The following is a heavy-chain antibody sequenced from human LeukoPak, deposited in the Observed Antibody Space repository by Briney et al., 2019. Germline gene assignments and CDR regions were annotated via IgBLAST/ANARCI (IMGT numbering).Heavy chain of an antibody. CDR3: AKHLSPPSIDYVWGTYRPFDY. CDR2: ISGSGGST. D-gene: IGHD3-16*02. CDR1: GFTFSSYG. J-gene: IGHJ4*02. Sequence: GGSLRLSCAASGFTFSSYGMSWVRQAPGKGLEWVSGISGSGGSTYYADSVKGRFTISRDNSKKTLYMQMNRLRDEDTAVYNCAKHLSPPSIDYVWGTYRPFDYWGQGTLLTVSS. V-gene: IGHV3-23*01.